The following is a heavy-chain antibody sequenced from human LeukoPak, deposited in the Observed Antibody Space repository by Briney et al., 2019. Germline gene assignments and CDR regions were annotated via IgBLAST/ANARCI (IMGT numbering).Heavy chain of an antibody. V-gene: IGHV1-2*02. D-gene: IGHD3-10*01. J-gene: IGHJ3*02. CDR1: GYTFTGYY. CDR3: ARGGLTSPRRFDI. CDR2: INPNSGGT. Sequence: PRASVKVSCKASGYTFTGYYMHWVRQAPGQGLEWMGWINPNSGGTNYAQKFQGRVTMTRDTSISTAYMELSRLRSDDTAVYYCARGGLTSPRRFDIWGQGTMVTVSS.